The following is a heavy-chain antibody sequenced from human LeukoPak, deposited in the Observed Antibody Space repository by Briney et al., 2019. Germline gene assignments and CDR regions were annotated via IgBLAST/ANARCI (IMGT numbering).Heavy chain of an antibody. D-gene: IGHD4-23*01. J-gene: IGHJ4*02. CDR1: GGSFSGYY. CDR3: ARGRPRVNDY. CDR2: INHSGST. Sequence: SETLSLTCAVYGGSFSGYYWSWIRQPLGKGLEWIGEINHSGSTNYNPSLKSRVTISVDTSKNQFSLKLSSVTAADTAVYYCARGRPRVNDYWGQGTLVTVSS. V-gene: IGHV4-34*01.